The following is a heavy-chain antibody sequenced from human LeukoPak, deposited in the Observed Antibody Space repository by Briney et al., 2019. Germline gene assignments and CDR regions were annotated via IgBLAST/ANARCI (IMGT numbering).Heavy chain of an antibody. CDR2: INHSGST. CDR1: GGSFSGYY. J-gene: IGHJ6*03. D-gene: IGHD3-22*01. CDR3: ARVDYDNKYNDYMDV. Sequence: SETLSLTCAVYGGSFSGYYWSWIRQPPGKGLEWIGEINHSGSTNYNPSLKSRVTISVDTSKHQFSLKLTSVTAADTAVYYCARVDYDNKYNDYMDVWGKGTTATVSS. V-gene: IGHV4-34*01.